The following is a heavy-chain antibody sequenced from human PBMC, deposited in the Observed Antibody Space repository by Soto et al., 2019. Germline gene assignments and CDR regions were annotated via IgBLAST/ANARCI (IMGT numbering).Heavy chain of an antibody. D-gene: IGHD6-13*01. CDR3: TSEVAAAGHDY. Sequence: GGSLRLSCTASGFTFGDYAMSWFRQAPGKGLEWVGFIRSKAYGGTTEYAASVKGRFTISRDDSKSIAYLQMNSLKTEDTAVYYCTSEVAAAGHDYWGQGTLVTVSS. CDR1: GFTFGDYA. J-gene: IGHJ4*02. CDR2: IRSKAYGGTT. V-gene: IGHV3-49*03.